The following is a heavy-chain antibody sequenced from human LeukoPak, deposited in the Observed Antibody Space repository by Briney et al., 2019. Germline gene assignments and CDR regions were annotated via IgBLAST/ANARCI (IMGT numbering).Heavy chain of an antibody. CDR2: IYNSGST. CDR3: ARSHHYGSGSYSYYFDY. CDR1: GDSISSYY. Sequence: PSETLSLACTISGDSISSYYWSWIRQPPGKGLEWIGYIYNSGSTKYNPSLKSRVTISIDTSKKQFSLRLSSVTAADTAVYYCARSHHYGSGSYSYYFDYWGQGTLVTVSS. D-gene: IGHD3-10*01. V-gene: IGHV4-59*08. J-gene: IGHJ4*02.